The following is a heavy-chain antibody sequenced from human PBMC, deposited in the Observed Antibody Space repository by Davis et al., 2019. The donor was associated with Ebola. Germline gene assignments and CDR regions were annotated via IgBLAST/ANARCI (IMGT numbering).Heavy chain of an antibody. CDR3: GRGGITMMVVPRDYYYGLDV. V-gene: IGHV1-2*06. CDR2: INSNRGGT. J-gene: IGHJ6*02. CDR1: GYSFTGNY. D-gene: IGHD3-22*01. Sequence: ASVKVSCKASGYSFTGNYIQWVRQAPGQGLEWMGRINSNRGGTNSAQKFKGRVTMSRDTSLSTVYMELSRLGSDDTAVYYCGRGGITMMVVPRDYYYGLDVWGQGTTVTVSS.